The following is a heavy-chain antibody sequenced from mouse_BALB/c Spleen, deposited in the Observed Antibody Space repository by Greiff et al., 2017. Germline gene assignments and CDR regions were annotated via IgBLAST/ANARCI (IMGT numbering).Heavy chain of an antibody. CDR3: AREGANDPGHYAMDY. V-gene: IGHV5-6-3*01. D-gene: IGHD3-1*01. Sequence: EVQLVESGGGLVQPGGSLKLSCAASGFTFSSYGMSWVRQTPDKRLELVATINSNGGSTYYPDSVKGRFTISRDNAKNTLYLQMSSLKSEDTAMYYCAREGANDPGHYAMDYWGQGTSVTVSS. CDR2: INSNGGST. J-gene: IGHJ4*01. CDR1: GFTFSSYG.